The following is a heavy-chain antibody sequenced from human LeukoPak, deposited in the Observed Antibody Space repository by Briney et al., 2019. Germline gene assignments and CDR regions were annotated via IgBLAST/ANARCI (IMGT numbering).Heavy chain of an antibody. D-gene: IGHD2-2*01. CDR1: GDSVSSNSVT. Sequence: SQTLSLTCAISGDSVSSNSVTWNWIRQSPSRGLEWLSRTYYRSTWYNDYAVSVRGRITVNPDTSKNQFSLHLNSVTPEDTAVYYCARRLTQYDCFDPWGQGILVTVSS. CDR2: TYYRSTWYN. V-gene: IGHV6-1*01. J-gene: IGHJ5*02. CDR3: ARRLTQYDCFDP.